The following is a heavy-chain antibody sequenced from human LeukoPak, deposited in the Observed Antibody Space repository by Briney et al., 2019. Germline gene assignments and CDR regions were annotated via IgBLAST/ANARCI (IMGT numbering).Heavy chain of an antibody. Sequence: PSETLSLTCTVSGGSISSYYWSWIRQPPGKGLEWIGYIYHSGSTYYNPSLKSRVTISVDRSKNQFSLKLSSVTAADTAVYYCARDGGRDYDFWSGANWFDPWGQGTLVTVSS. CDR2: IYHSGST. CDR1: GGSISSYY. J-gene: IGHJ5*02. CDR3: ARDGGRDYDFWSGANWFDP. D-gene: IGHD3-3*01. V-gene: IGHV4-59*12.